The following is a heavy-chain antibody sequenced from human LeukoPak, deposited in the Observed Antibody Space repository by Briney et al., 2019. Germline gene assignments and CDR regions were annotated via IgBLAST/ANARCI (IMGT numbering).Heavy chain of an antibody. Sequence: SVKVSCKASGGTFNSYAITWVRQAPGQGLEWMGGIIPMFAPARYALNFQGRVTITTDESTSTAYMELSSLKSEDTAVYYCARGAHSGSYSSWFHPWGQGTLVTVSS. D-gene: IGHD3-10*01. CDR1: GGTFNSYA. CDR2: IIPMFAPA. V-gene: IGHV1-69*05. CDR3: ARGAHSGSYSSWFHP. J-gene: IGHJ5*02.